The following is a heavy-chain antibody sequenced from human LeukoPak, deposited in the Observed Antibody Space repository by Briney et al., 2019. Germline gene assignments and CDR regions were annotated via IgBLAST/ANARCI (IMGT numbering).Heavy chain of an antibody. CDR2: ISDSGHST. Sequence: EGSLRLSCAASGFTFTNYDMSWVRQAPGKGLEWVSTISDSGHSTSYADSVKGRFTISKDNSKNTLYLQMNSLRAEDTALYYCATGEFYFDFWGQGTLVTVSS. CDR1: GFTFTNYD. CDR3: ATGEFYFDF. D-gene: IGHD3-16*01. J-gene: IGHJ4*02. V-gene: IGHV3-23*01.